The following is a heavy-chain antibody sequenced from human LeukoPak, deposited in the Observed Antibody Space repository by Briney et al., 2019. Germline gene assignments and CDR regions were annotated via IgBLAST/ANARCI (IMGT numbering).Heavy chain of an antibody. Sequence: GGSLRLSCAASGFTVSSNYMSWVRQAPGKGLEWVSVIYSGGSTYYADSVKGRFTISRDNSKNTLYLQMNSLRAEDTAVYYCARDGGYYYDSSGPRPFDCWGQGTLVTVSS. D-gene: IGHD3-22*01. V-gene: IGHV3-66*01. CDR3: ARDGGYYYDSSGPRPFDC. CDR2: IYSGGST. CDR1: GFTVSSNY. J-gene: IGHJ4*02.